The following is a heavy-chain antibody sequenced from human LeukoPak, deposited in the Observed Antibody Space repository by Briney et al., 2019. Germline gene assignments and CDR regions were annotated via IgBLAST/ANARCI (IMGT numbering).Heavy chain of an antibody. CDR2: IYYNGST. V-gene: IGHV4-59*08. Sequence: KPSETLSRTCTVSGASISNFFWSWIRQPPGKGLEWIGHIYYNGSTDYNPSLKSRVTMSMDTSKNHFSLRLISVTAADTAVYYCARGVAALFDPWGQGTPVTVSS. CDR3: ARGVAALFDP. D-gene: IGHD2-15*01. J-gene: IGHJ5*02. CDR1: GASISNFF.